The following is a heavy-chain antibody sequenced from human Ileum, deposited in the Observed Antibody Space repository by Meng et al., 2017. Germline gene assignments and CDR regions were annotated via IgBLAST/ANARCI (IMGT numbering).Heavy chain of an antibody. CDR2: IYYGGST. Sequence: QLRLQESGPGLVKPSETLSLPCSVSSCSFTNNNYYWVWLRRPPGKGLEWIGSIYYGGSTYYNPSLKSRVTISVDTSTNQFSLKLISVTAADTAVYYCARRAHYGDPPRWGQGTLVTVSS. CDR3: ARRAHYGDPPR. J-gene: IGHJ4*02. CDR1: SCSFTNNNYY. V-gene: IGHV4-39*01. D-gene: IGHD4-17*01.